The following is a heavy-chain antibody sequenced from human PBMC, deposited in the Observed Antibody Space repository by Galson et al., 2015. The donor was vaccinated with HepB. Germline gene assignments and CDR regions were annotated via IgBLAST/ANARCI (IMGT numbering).Heavy chain of an antibody. CDR2: ISSSSSYI. D-gene: IGHD2-15*01. CDR3: ARGIGWVEWFDP. J-gene: IGHJ5*02. Sequence: SLRLSCAASGFTFSSYSMNWVRQAPGKGLEWVSSISSSSSYIYYADSVKGRFTISRDNAKNSLYLQMNSLRAEDTAVYYCARGIGWVEWFDPWGQGTLVTVSS. V-gene: IGHV3-21*01. CDR1: GFTFSSYS.